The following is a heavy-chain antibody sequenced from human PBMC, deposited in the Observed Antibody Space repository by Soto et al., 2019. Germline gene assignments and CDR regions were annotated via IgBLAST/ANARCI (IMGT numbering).Heavy chain of an antibody. CDR3: AKDILVLMVSEGPGMDV. CDR1: GFTFSSYG. CDR2: ISYDGSNK. Sequence: GGSLRLSCAASGFTFSSYGMHWVRQAPGKGLEWVAVISYDGSNKYYADSVKGRFTISRDNSKNTLYLQMNSLRAEDTAVYYCAKDILVLMVSEGPGMDVWGQGTTVTVS. D-gene: IGHD2-8*01. J-gene: IGHJ6*02. V-gene: IGHV3-30*18.